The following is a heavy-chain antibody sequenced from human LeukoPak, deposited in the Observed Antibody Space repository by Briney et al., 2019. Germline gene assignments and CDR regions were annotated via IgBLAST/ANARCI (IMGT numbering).Heavy chain of an antibody. Sequence: GGSLRLSCAASGFTFSSYSMNWVRQAPGKGLEWVSSISSSSSYIYYADSVKGRFTISRDNSKNTLYLQMNSLRAEDTAVYYCAKDVRGYSGSLLLTYYMDVWGKGTTVTVSS. CDR1: GFTFSSYS. V-gene: IGHV3-21*04. CDR2: ISSSSSYI. J-gene: IGHJ6*03. D-gene: IGHD5-12*01. CDR3: AKDVRGYSGSLLLTYYMDV.